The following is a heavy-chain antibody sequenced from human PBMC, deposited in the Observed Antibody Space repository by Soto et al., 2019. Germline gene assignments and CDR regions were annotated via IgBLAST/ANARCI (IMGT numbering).Heavy chain of an antibody. D-gene: IGHD1-26*01. Sequence: EVQLVESGGGLVQPGGSLRLSCAASGFTFSSFWMHWVRQVPGKGLVWVSRINTDGSSKSYADSVKGRFTISRDNAKNTVYLQMNILRAEDTAVYYCARVGRVWGLVTWSQGTVVTVTS. J-gene: IGHJ4*02. V-gene: IGHV3-74*01. CDR3: ARVGRVWGLVT. CDR1: GFTFSSFW. CDR2: INTDGSSK.